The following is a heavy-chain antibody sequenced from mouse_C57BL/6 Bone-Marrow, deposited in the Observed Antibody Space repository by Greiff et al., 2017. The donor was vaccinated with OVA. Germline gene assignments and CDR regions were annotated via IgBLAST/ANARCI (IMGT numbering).Heavy chain of an antibody. J-gene: IGHJ3*01. CDR3: TYDGYYWFAY. Sequence: EVKLQESGGGLVQPGGSMKLSCVASGFTFSNYWMNWVRQSPEKGLEWVAQIRLKSDNYATTYAESGKGRFTISRDDSKSSVYLQMNNLRAEDTGIYYCTYDGYYWFAYWGQGTLVTVSA. CDR1: GFTFSNYW. CDR2: IRLKSDNYAT. V-gene: IGHV6-3*01. D-gene: IGHD2-3*01.